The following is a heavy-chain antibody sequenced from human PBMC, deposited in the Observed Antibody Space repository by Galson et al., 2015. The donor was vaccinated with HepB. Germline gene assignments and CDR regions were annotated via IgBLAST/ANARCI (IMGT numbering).Heavy chain of an antibody. CDR1: GFTFSSYG. CDR3: ARSLWGTTVKYYYYGMDV. J-gene: IGHJ6*02. CDR2: ISYDGSNK. Sequence: SLRLSCAASGFTFSSYGMHWVRQAPGKGLEWVAVISYDGSNKYYADSVKGRFTISRDNSKNTLYLQMNSLRAEDTAVYYCARSLWGTTVKYYYYGMDVWGQGTTVTVSS. D-gene: IGHD4-11*01. V-gene: IGHV3-30*03.